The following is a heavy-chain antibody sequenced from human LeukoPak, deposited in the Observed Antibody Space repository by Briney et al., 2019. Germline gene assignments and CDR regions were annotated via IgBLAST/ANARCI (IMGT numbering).Heavy chain of an antibody. CDR3: ARAPSTTVTTFGLFDY. D-gene: IGHD4-17*01. V-gene: IGHV1-46*01. CDR1: GYTFTSYY. J-gene: IGHJ4*02. Sequence: ASVKVSCKASGYTFTSYYMHWVRQAPGQGLEWMGIINPSGGSTSYAQKFQGRVTMTRDTSTSTVYMELSSLRSEDTAVYYCARAPSTTVTTFGLFDYRGQGTLVTVSS. CDR2: INPSGGST.